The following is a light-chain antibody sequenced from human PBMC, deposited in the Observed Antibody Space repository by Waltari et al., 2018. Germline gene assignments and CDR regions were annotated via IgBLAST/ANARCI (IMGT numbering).Light chain of an antibody. CDR2: WAS. V-gene: IGKV4-1*01. CDR3: QQYYNTPWT. Sequence: DIVMTQSPDSLAVSLGERATIHCKSSQSVLYTSINNIYLAWYQEKPGQPPKLLIYWASTRGDGVPDRFSGSGAGTDFTLTSSSLQAEDVAVYYCQQYYNTPWTFGQGTKVVIK. CDR1: QSVLYTSINNIY. J-gene: IGKJ1*01.